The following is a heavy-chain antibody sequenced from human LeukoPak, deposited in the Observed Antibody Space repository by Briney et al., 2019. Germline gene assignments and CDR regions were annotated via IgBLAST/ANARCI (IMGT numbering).Heavy chain of an antibody. CDR3: ARDTYYDFWSGYGGGFDY. CDR1: GGTFSSYA. CDR2: IIPILGIA. J-gene: IGHJ4*02. V-gene: IGHV1-69*04. D-gene: IGHD3-3*01. Sequence: ASVKVSCNASGGTFSSYAISWVRQAPGQGLEWMGRIIPILGIANYAQKFQGRVTITADKSTSTAYMELSSLRSEDTAVYYCARDTYYDFWSGYGGGFDYWGQGTLVTVSS.